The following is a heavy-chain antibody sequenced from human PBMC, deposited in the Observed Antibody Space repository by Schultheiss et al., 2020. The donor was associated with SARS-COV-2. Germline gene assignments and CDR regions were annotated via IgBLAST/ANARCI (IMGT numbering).Heavy chain of an antibody. D-gene: IGHD1-26*01. J-gene: IGHJ5*02. V-gene: IGHV3-23*01. CDR3: TTAPRPTYRGRTFDP. CDR2: ISGSGGST. CDR1: GFTFSSYA. Sequence: GGSLRLSFAASGFTFSSYAMSWVRQAPGKGLEWVSAISGSGGSTYYADSVKGRFTISRDNSKNTLYLQMNSLRAEDTAVYYCTTAPRPTYRGRTFDPWGQGTLVTVSS.